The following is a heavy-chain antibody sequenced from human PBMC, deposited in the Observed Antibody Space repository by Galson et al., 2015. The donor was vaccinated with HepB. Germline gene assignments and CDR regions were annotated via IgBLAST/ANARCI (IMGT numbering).Heavy chain of an antibody. CDR3: ARSPHRSDAAFHDH. J-gene: IGHJ5*02. V-gene: IGHV6-1*01. Sequence: CAISGDSVSSNNAAWNWIRQSPSRGLVWLGRTFYKSKWYNDYAVSVEGRISINPDTPKNQFSVQLSSVTPEDTAIYYCARSPHRSDAAFHDHWGQGTLVTVSS. CDR1: GDSVSSNNAA. CDR2: TFYKSKWYN. D-gene: IGHD1-26*01.